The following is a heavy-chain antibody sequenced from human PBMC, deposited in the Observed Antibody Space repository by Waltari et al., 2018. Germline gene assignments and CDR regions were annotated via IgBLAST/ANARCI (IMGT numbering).Heavy chain of an antibody. CDR1: GFTFSDSW. CDR3: ARDKSGSMDV. V-gene: IGHV3-7*03. CDR2: ISPDVSEK. J-gene: IGHJ6*02. Sequence: EVQLVESGGGLVQPGESLRLSCTTSGFTFSDSWLSWGRQAPGKGLEWLANISPDVSEKYDVDSVRGRFTISRDNAKNSLYLQMNSLRTEDTAVYFCARDKSGSMDVWGQGTTVTVSS. D-gene: IGHD3-10*01.